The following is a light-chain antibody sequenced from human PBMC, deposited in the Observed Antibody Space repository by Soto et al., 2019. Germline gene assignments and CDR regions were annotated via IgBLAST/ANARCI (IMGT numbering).Light chain of an antibody. J-gene: IGKJ1*01. Sequence: EIVLTQSPGTLSLSPGERVTLSCRASQSVTNSFLAWYQQKPGQAPRLLIYGASRRATGIPDRFTGSGSGTDFTLTISRLEPEDFAVYYCQQYVSSPWAFGQGTKVDIK. CDR2: GAS. V-gene: IGKV3-20*01. CDR3: QQYVSSPWA. CDR1: QSVTNSF.